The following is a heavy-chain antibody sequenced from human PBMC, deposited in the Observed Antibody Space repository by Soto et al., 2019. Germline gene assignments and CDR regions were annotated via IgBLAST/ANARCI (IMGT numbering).Heavy chain of an antibody. CDR3: ARDRGYYKLGAPYFDS. CDR1: GFTLTTSY. J-gene: IGHJ4*02. V-gene: IGHV1-46*01. Sequence: QVQLVQSGADVKKPGASVKVSCKASGFTLTTSYIHWVRQAPGQGLEWLGMINPGGGRTTYAQDFQGRLTMTADTPARTVYMDLSGLTSDDTAVYYCARDRGYYKLGAPYFDSWGQGTLVTVSS. D-gene: IGHD3-22*01. CDR2: INPGGGRT.